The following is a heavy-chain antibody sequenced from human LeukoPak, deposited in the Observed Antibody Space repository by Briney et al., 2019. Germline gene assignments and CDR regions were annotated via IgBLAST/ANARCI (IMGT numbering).Heavy chain of an antibody. D-gene: IGHD1-26*01. V-gene: IGHV3-64*01. CDR3: ARVRWSSAFDY. CDR2: ITSNGGST. CDR1: GFSFSTYA. Sequence: GEPLRLSCAASGFSFSTYAMHWVRQAPGKGLEYVAAITSNGGSTYYASSVKGRFTISRDNSKNTLYLQMGSLGAEDMAVYYCARVRWSSAFDYWGQGTLVTVSS. J-gene: IGHJ4*02.